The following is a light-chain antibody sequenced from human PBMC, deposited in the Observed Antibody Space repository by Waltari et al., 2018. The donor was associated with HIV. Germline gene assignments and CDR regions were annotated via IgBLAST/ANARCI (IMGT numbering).Light chain of an antibody. Sequence: QSVLTQPPSASGTPEQRVTISCSGSSSNIGSNYVYWYQQLPGTAPKLLIYRNNQRPSGVPDRFSGSKSGTSASLAISGLRSEDEADYYCAVWGDSLNSYVFGTGTEVTVL. CDR1: SSNIGSNY. CDR3: AVWGDSLNSYV. J-gene: IGLJ1*01. CDR2: RNN. V-gene: IGLV1-47*01.